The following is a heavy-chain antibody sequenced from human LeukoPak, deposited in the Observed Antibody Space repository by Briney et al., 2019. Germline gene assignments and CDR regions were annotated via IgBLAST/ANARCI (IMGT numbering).Heavy chain of an antibody. Sequence: SETLSLTCTVSVASISSRGYYWGWIRQTPGKGLEWSATGFYGVRSGYNPSLNRRVTISVDTDKNQFALEVRSVPAADTAVFYCAGSRRATGINDPFDLWGQGTMVSVSS. CDR2: GFYGVRS. V-gene: IGHV4-39*06. CDR3: AGSRRATGINDPFDL. CDR1: VASISSRGYY. D-gene: IGHD1-1*01. J-gene: IGHJ3*01.